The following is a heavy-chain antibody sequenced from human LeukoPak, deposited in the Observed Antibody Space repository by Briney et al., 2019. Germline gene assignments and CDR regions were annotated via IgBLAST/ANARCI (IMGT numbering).Heavy chain of an antibody. CDR3: ARGIETGIFDY. D-gene: IGHD7-27*01. CDR2: IYYSGST. CDR1: GGSISSSSYY. V-gene: IGHV4-39*07. J-gene: IGHJ4*02. Sequence: SETLSLTCTVSGGSISSSSYYWGWIRQPPGKGLEWIGSIYYSGSTNYNPSLKSRVTISVDTSKNQFSLKLSSVTAADTAVYYCARGIETGIFDYWGQGTLVTVSS.